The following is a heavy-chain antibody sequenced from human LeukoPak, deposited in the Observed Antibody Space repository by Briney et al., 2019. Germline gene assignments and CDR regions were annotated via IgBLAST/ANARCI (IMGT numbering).Heavy chain of an antibody. CDR1: GFTFSRYS. J-gene: IGHJ4*02. Sequence: GGSLTLSCAAAGFTFSRYSMNWVRQAPGKGLEWLSYISTSSSYIYYADSVKGRFTIPRDNARNSLFMELDSLRGEDTAVYYCARGSSNSGSYYDYFDYWGQGALVTVSS. CDR2: ISTSSSYI. D-gene: IGHD1-26*01. CDR3: ARGSSNSGSYYDYFDY. V-gene: IGHV3-21*01.